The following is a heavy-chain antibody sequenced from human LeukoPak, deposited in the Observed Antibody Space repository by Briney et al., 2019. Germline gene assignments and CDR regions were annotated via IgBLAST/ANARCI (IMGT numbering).Heavy chain of an antibody. CDR3: ARAYYDSSGYDY. Sequence: PGGSLRLSCAASGFTLSTYWMSWVRQAPGKGLEWVANIKEDGSEKYYLDSVKGRFTISRDNAKNSLYLQMNSLRAEDTAVYYCARAYYDSSGYDYWGQGTLVTVSS. CDR1: GFTLSTYW. V-gene: IGHV3-7*01. D-gene: IGHD3-22*01. CDR2: IKEDGSEK. J-gene: IGHJ4*02.